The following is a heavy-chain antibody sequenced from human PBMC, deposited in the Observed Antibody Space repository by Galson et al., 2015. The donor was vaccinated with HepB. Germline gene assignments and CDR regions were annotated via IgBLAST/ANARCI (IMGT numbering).Heavy chain of an antibody. D-gene: IGHD3-3*01. Sequence: SLRLSCAASGFAFSTYSMNWVRQAPGKGLEWVSYISSSSANPKDYADSVKGRFTISRDNAKNSLYLQMSSLRDEDTAVYYCARVEFWNNYPAYGMDVWGQGTTVTVSS. J-gene: IGHJ6*02. V-gene: IGHV3-48*02. CDR3: ARVEFWNNYPAYGMDV. CDR2: ISSSSANPK. CDR1: GFAFSTYS.